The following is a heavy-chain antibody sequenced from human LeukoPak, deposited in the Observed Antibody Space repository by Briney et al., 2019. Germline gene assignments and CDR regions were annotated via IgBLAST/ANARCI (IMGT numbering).Heavy chain of an antibody. CDR2: ISAYNGNT. CDR3: ARAHGQQHLILGRVRRFFYFDY. V-gene: IGHV1-2*02. J-gene: IGHJ4*02. Sequence: ASVKVSCKVSGYTLTELSMHWVRQAPGQGLEWMGWISAYNGNTNYAQKFQGRITITRNTSISTAYMELSSLRSDDTAVYYCARAHGQQHLILGRVRRFFYFDYWGQGILVTVSS. CDR1: GYTLTELS. D-gene: IGHD6-13*01.